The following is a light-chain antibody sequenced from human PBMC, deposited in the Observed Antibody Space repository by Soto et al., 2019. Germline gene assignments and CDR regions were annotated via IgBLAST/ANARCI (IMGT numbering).Light chain of an antibody. Sequence: IVLTQSPATLSLSPGARATLSCRAGQSVSNYLAWYQQKPGQAPRLLIYDTFNRATGIPARFSGSGSGTDFTLTISSLEPXXXXVXXXXXXSTWPWTSGQGTKVEIK. V-gene: IGKV3-11*01. J-gene: IGKJ1*01. CDR2: DTF. CDR1: QSVSNY. CDR3: XXXSTWPWT.